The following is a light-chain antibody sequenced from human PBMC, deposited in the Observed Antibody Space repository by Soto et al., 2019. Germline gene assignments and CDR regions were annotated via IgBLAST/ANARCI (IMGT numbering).Light chain of an antibody. Sequence: QSALTQPASVSGSPGQSITISCTGTSSDVGRYDYVSWYQQQPDKAPKLMIYDVTRRPSGVSSRFSGSKSGNTASLTISGLQADDEADYYCSSYTSSSTVAFGGGTKVTVL. CDR1: SSDVGRYDY. CDR3: SSYTSSSTVA. CDR2: DVT. V-gene: IGLV2-14*03. J-gene: IGLJ2*01.